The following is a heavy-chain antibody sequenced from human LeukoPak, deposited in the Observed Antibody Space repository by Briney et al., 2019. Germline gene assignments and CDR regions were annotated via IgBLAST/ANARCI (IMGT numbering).Heavy chain of an antibody. V-gene: IGHV3-11*01. Sequence: GGSLRLSCAASGFTFSDYYMSWIRQAPGKGLDGVSYISSSGSTIYYADSVKGRFTISRDNAKNSLYLQMNSLRAEDTAVYYCARSESQYYDFWSGYYSPWYFDLWGRGTLVTVSS. D-gene: IGHD3-3*01. CDR2: ISSSGSTI. J-gene: IGHJ2*01. CDR3: ARSESQYYDFWSGYYSPWYFDL. CDR1: GFTFSDYY.